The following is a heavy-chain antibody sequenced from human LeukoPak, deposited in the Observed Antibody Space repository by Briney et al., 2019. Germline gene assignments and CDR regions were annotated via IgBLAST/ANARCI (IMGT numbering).Heavy chain of an antibody. V-gene: IGHV4-39*01. CDR2: IYYSGST. CDR1: GGSISSSSYC. Sequence: SETLSLTCTVSGGSISSSSYCWGWIRQPPGKGLEWIGSIYYSGSTYYNPSLKSRVTISVDTSKNQFSLKLSSVTAADTAVYYCARRRSGYDPNSYYFDYWGQGTLVTVSS. D-gene: IGHD5-12*01. J-gene: IGHJ4*02. CDR3: ARRRSGYDPNSYYFDY.